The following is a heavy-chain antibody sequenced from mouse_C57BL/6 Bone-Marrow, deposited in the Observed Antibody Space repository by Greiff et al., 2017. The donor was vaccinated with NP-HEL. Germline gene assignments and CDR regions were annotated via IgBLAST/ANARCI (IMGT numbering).Heavy chain of an antibody. J-gene: IGHJ4*01. CDR1: GFTFSDYY. D-gene: IGHD1-1*01. Sequence: EVKLMESGGGLVQPGGSLKLSCAASGFTFSDYYMYWVRQTPEKRLEWVAYISNGGGSTYYPDTVKGRFTISRDNAKNTLYLQMSRLKSEDTAMYYCARHTLTTVVAPYAMDYWGQGTSVTVSS. CDR3: ARHTLTTVVAPYAMDY. CDR2: ISNGGGST. V-gene: IGHV5-12*01.